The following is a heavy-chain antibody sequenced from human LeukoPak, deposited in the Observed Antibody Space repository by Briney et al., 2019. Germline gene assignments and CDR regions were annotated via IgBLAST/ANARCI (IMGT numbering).Heavy chain of an antibody. D-gene: IGHD6-13*01. Sequence: SETLSLACSVSGGSINGYYWNWIRQPPGKGLEWIGYVYYSGSTNYNPSLKSRVTISADTSKNQFSLRLSSVTAADTAVYYCARVESSSLATYFDYWGQGAPVTVSS. J-gene: IGHJ4*02. V-gene: IGHV4-59*01. CDR3: ARVESSSLATYFDY. CDR2: VYYSGST. CDR1: GGSINGYY.